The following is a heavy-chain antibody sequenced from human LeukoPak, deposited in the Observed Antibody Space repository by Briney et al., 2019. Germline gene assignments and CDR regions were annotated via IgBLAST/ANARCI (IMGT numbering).Heavy chain of an antibody. Sequence: SLTLSCAASGFTFSAYYINWVRQAPGKGLEWVSVISYDGVNKYYANSVKGRFIIFRDNSTTTLYLQMNGLRAEDTAVCYCARGPYRSGTNLDYWGQGTPVTVSS. CDR3: ARGPYRSGTNLDY. J-gene: IGHJ4*02. V-gene: IGHV3-30*03. CDR1: GFTFSAYY. D-gene: IGHD3-10*01. CDR2: ISYDGVNK.